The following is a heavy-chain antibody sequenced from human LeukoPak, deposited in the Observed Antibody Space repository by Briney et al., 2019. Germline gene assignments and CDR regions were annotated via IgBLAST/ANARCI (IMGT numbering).Heavy chain of an antibody. V-gene: IGHV1-69*05. CDR2: IIPIFGTA. Sequence: ASVKVSCKASGGTFSSSAISWVRQAPGQGLEWMGGIIPIFGTANYAQKFQGRVTITTDESTSTAYMELSSLRSEDTAVYYCATYPSTEDYYDSSGYNYCGQGTLVTVSS. J-gene: IGHJ4*02. CDR1: GGTFSSSA. CDR3: ATYPSTEDYYDSSGYNY. D-gene: IGHD3-22*01.